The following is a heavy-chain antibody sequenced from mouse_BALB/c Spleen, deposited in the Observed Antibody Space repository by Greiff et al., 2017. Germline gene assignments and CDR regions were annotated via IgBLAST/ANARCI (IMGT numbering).Heavy chain of an antibody. V-gene: IGHV14-3*02. CDR2: IDPANGNT. Sequence: EVQLQQSGAELVKPGASVKLSCTASGFNIKDTYMHWVKQRPEQGLEWIGRIDPANGNTKYDPKFQGKATITADTSSNTAYLQLSSLTSEDTAVYYCASPGETGTSFAYWGQGTLVTVSA. J-gene: IGHJ3*01. CDR1: GFNIKDTY. CDR3: ASPGETGTSFAY. D-gene: IGHD4-1*01.